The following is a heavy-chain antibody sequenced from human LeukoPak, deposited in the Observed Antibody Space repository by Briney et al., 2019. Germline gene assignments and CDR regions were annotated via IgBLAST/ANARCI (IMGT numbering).Heavy chain of an antibody. V-gene: IGHV4-39*01. D-gene: IGHD3-22*01. CDR1: GGSISSSSYY. CDR3: ATRYDSSGYYYGGFDY. CDR2: IYYSRST. J-gene: IGHJ4*02. Sequence: PSETLSLTCTVSGGSISSSSYYWGWLRQPPGKGLEWIGSIYYSRSTYYNPSLKSRVTISVDTSKNQFSLKLSSVTAADTAVYYCATRYDSSGYYYGGFDYWGQGTLVTASS.